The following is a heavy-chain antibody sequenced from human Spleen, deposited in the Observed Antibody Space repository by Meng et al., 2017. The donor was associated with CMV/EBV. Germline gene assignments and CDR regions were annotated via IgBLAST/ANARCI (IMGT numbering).Heavy chain of an antibody. D-gene: IGHD6-13*01. V-gene: IGHV3-30*02. Sequence: GESLKISCAASGFTFSSHGMHWVRQAAGKGLEWVAFIRYDGSNKYYADSVKGRFTISRDNSKNTLYLQMNSLRAEDTAVYYCARTAAAGPYYYYGMDVWGQGTTVTVSS. CDR3: ARTAAAGPYYYYGMDV. CDR2: IRYDGSNK. CDR1: GFTFSSHG. J-gene: IGHJ6*02.